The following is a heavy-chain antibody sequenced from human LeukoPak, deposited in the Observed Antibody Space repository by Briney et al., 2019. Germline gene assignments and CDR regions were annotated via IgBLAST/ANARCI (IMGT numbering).Heavy chain of an antibody. D-gene: IGHD2-8*02. J-gene: IGHJ5*02. V-gene: IGHV4-59*08. Sequence: SETLCLTCTDSGGSTSSNYWSWIRHPPGKGQECRGYIYYSGSTNYIPSLTSRVTISVDTSKNQFSLTLSSVSAGHTDVCYCARSKALSGYWDYRWGEGTLVTVSS. CDR2: IYYSGST. CDR3: ARSKALSGYWDYR. CDR1: GGSTSSNY.